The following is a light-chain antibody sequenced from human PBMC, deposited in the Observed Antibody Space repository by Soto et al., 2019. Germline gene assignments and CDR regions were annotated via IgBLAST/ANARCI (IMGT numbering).Light chain of an antibody. Sequence: DTQITQTPSTLSSSVGDRFTITCLASQSISSWLAWYQQKPGKAPKLLIYDASSLESGVPSRFSGSGSGTEFTLTISSLQPDDFATYYCQQYNSYPWTFGQGTKV. V-gene: IGKV1-5*01. CDR1: QSISSW. CDR3: QQYNSYPWT. J-gene: IGKJ1*01. CDR2: DAS.